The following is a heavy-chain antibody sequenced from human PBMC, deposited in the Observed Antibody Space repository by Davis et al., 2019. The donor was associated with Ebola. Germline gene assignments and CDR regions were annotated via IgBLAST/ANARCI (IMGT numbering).Heavy chain of an antibody. CDR1: GFTFSSYW. D-gene: IGHD6-13*01. J-gene: IGHJ4*02. CDR2: INSDGSST. CDR3: ARTPYSSSSDY. V-gene: IGHV3-74*01. Sequence: PGESLKISCAASGFTFSSYWMHWVRQAPGKGLVWVSRINSDGSSTSYADSVKGRFTISRDNAKNTLYLQMNSLRAEDTAVYYCARTPYSSSSDYWGQGTLVTVSS.